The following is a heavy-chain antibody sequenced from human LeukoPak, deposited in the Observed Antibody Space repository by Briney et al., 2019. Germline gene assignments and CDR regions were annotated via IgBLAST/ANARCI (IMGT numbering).Heavy chain of an antibody. Sequence: PSQTLSLTCTVSGGSISSYYWSWIRQPPGKGLEWIGYIYYSGSTNYNPSLKSRVTISVDTSKNQFSLKLSSVTAADTAVYYCAREAREMAPPDYWGQGTLVTVSS. CDR3: AREAREMAPPDY. J-gene: IGHJ4*02. V-gene: IGHV4-59*01. CDR1: GGSISSYY. CDR2: IYYSGST. D-gene: IGHD5-24*01.